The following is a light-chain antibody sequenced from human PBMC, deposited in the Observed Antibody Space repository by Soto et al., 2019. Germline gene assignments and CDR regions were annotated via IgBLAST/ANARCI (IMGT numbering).Light chain of an antibody. V-gene: IGLV2-14*01. CDR3: SSYTSSSTSSYV. Sequence: QSVLTQPASVSGSHGQSITIFCTGTSSDVGGYNYVSWYQQHPGKAPKLMIYDVSNRPSGVSNRFSGSKSGNTASLTISGLQAEDEADYYCSSYTSSSTSSYVFGTGTKVTVL. CDR1: SSDVGGYNY. CDR2: DVS. J-gene: IGLJ1*01.